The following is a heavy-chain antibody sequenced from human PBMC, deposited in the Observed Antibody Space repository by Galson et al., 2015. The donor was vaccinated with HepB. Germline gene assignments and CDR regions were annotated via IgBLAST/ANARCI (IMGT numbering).Heavy chain of an antibody. CDR1: GYSFSNYG. J-gene: IGHJ6*02. CDR2: FSGYDGST. Sequence: SVKVSCKASGYSFSNYGLSWIRQAPGPGLEWMGWFSGYDGSTNYAQRFQGRVTMTADASTGTAYLELRNLRSDDTAVYYCARDSRLELRLNNYFSYGMDVWGQGGAVIVSS. D-gene: IGHD1-1*01. CDR3: ARDSRLELRLNNYFSYGMDV. V-gene: IGHV1-18*01.